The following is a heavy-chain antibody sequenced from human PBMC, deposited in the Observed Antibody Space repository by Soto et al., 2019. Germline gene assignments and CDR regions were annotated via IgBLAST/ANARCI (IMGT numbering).Heavy chain of an antibody. CDR3: ARGRGTYYADS. CDR2: IDTDGSTGAT. D-gene: IGHD1-26*01. V-gene: IGHV3-74*03. CDR1: GFTFSGHW. J-gene: IGHJ4*02. Sequence: EVRLVESGGALVPPGGSLRLTCEASGFTFSGHWMHWVRRAPGKGLVWVSHIDTDGSTGATSYADSVKGRFTGSRDDSNDRLYLQMNDLRVEDTAVYYCARGRGTYYADSWGQGTLVTVSS.